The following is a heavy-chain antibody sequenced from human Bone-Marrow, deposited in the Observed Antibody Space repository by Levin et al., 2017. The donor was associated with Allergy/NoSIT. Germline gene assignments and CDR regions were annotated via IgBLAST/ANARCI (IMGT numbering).Heavy chain of an antibody. CDR1: GGSFSGYY. CDR2: INHSGST. CDR3: ARATPFLGGAFDI. J-gene: IGHJ3*02. Sequence: GSLRLSCAVYGGSFSGYYWSWIRQPPGKGLEWIGEINHSGSTNYTPSLPLLVTISVDTSKNQFSLKLSSVTAADTAVYYCARATPFLGGAFDIWGQGTMVTVSS. V-gene: IGHV4-34*01.